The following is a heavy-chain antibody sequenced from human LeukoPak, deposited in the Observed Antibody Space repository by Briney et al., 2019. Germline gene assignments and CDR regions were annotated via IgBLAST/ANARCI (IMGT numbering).Heavy chain of an antibody. J-gene: IGHJ4*02. CDR3: ARGLPDYYDSSGYSY. V-gene: IGHV3-30*01. Sequence: PGRSLRLSCAASGFTFSSYAMHWVRQAPGKGLEWVAVISYDGSNKYYADSVKGRFTISRDNSKNTLYLQMNSLRAEDTAVYYCARGLPDYYDSSGYSYWGQGTLVTVSS. CDR2: ISYDGSNK. D-gene: IGHD3-22*01. CDR1: GFTFSSYA.